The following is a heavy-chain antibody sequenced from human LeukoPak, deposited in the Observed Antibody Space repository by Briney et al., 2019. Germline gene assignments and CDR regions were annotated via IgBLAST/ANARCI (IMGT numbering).Heavy chain of an antibody. V-gene: IGHV4-34*01. CDR1: GGSFSGYY. CDR2: INHSGST. CDR3: TSSFLGYCSGGSCYPNY. J-gene: IGHJ4*02. D-gene: IGHD2-15*01. Sequence: KPLETLSLTCAVYGGSFSGYYWSWIRQPPGKGLEWIGEINHSGSTNYNPSLKSRVTISADTSKNQFSLKVRSVTAADTAVYYCTSSFLGYCSGGSCYPNYWGQGTLVTVSS.